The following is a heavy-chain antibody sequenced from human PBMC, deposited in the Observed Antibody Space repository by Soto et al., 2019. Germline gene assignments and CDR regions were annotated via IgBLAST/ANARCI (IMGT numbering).Heavy chain of an antibody. CDR3: AESGPAAGLGY. J-gene: IGHJ4*02. Sequence: EVQMLESGGGLVQPGESLRLSCAASGFTVSRSAMAWVRQSPGRGLDWVSSISDVSDNTYYADYVRGRFTVSRDNSRSTLYLQMISLRAEDTDVYYCAESGPAAGLGYWGQGTLVAVSS. V-gene: IGHV3-23*01. CDR1: GFTVSRSA. CDR2: ISDVSDNT. D-gene: IGHD6-13*01.